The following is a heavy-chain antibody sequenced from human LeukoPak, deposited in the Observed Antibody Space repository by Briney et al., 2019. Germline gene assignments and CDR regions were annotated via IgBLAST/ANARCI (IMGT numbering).Heavy chain of an antibody. Sequence: GGSLRLSCAASGFTFSSYALHWVRQAPGKGLEWVAVISYDGSNKYYADSVKGRFTISRDNSKNTLYLQMNSLEPEDTAVYFCARSPTLGTNWFDPWGQGTLVTVSS. CDR2: ISYDGSNK. V-gene: IGHV3-30-3*01. CDR3: ARSPTLGTNWFDP. CDR1: GFTFSSYA. D-gene: IGHD1-7*01. J-gene: IGHJ5*02.